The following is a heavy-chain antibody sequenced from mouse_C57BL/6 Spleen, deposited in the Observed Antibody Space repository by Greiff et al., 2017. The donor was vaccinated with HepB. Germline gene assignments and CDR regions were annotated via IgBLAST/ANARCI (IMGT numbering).Heavy chain of an antibody. CDR3: ARRSPSTTVVDWYFDV. V-gene: IGHV1-81*01. J-gene: IGHJ1*03. CDR2: IYPRSGNT. D-gene: IGHD1-1*01. Sequence: VQLQQSGAELARPGASVKLSCKASGYTFTSYGISWVKQRTGQGLEWIGEIYPRSGNTYYNEKFKGKATLTADKSSSTAYMELRSLTSEDAAVYVCARRSPSTTVVDWYFDVWGTGTTVTVSS. CDR1: GYTFTSYG.